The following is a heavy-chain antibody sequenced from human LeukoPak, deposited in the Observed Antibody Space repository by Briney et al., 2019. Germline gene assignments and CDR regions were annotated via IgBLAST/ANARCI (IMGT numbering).Heavy chain of an antibody. CDR2: ISAYNGNT. CDR3: ARVDDSSGYYYSWFDP. V-gene: IGHV1-18*01. CDR1: GYTFTSYG. Sequence: GASVKVSCKASGYTFTSYGISWVRQAPGQGLGWMGWISAYNGNTNYAQKLQGRVTMTTDTSTSTAYMELRSLRSDDTAVYYCARVDDSSGYYYSWFDPWGQGTLVTVSS. J-gene: IGHJ5*02. D-gene: IGHD3-22*01.